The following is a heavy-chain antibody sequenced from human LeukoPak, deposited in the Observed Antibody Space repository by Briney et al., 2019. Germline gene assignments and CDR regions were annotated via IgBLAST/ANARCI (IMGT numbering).Heavy chain of an antibody. D-gene: IGHD2-21*02. Sequence: GGSLRLSCAASGFTFGSYEMNWVRQAPGKGLEWVAYISSSGITIYYGDSVKGRFTISRDNAKNSLYLQMNSLRVEDTAVYYCAKDIVGGGDDYWGQGTLVIVSS. CDR3: AKDIVGGGDDY. CDR1: GFTFGSYE. J-gene: IGHJ4*02. CDR2: ISSSGITI. V-gene: IGHV3-48*03.